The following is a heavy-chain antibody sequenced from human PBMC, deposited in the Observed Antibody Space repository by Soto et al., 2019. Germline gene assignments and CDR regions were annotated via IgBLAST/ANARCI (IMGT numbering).Heavy chain of an antibody. CDR3: AKDRGVAATYGLDV. Sequence: GGSLRLSCATSGLTFSRFAMSRVRQAPGKGLEWVSAISGSTTSTFYADSVKGRFTISRDNSKNTLYLQMNSLSADDTAIYYCAKDRGVAATYGLDVWGQGTTVTVSS. CDR1: GLTFSRFA. J-gene: IGHJ6*02. D-gene: IGHD3-10*01. V-gene: IGHV3-23*01. CDR2: ISGSTTST.